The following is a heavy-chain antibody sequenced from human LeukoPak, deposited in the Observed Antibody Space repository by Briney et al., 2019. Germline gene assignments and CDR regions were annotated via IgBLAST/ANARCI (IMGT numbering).Heavy chain of an antibody. Sequence: SVKVSCKASGGTFSRFAISWVRQAPGQGLEWMGGIIPILGTSNYAQRFQGRVTITADESTSTAYMELSSLRSEDTAVYYCARVRGSGSYYNGYYYYGMDVWGQGTTVTVSS. CDR2: IIPILGTS. D-gene: IGHD3-10*01. CDR3: ARVRGSGSYYNGYYYYGMDV. J-gene: IGHJ6*02. V-gene: IGHV1-69*13. CDR1: GGTFSRFA.